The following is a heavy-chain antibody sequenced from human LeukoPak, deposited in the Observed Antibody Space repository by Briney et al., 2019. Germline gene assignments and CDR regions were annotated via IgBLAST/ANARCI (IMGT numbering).Heavy chain of an antibody. CDR3: AKNQAKFYSYGPDYYMDV. Sequence: TGGSLRLSCAASGFTFSSYGMHWVRQAPGKGLEWVAVIWYDGSNKYYADSVKGRFTISGDNSKNTLYLQMNSLRAEDTAVYYCAKNQAKFYSYGPDYYMDVWGKGTTVTVSS. CDR2: IWYDGSNK. J-gene: IGHJ6*03. V-gene: IGHV3-33*06. CDR1: GFTFSSYG. D-gene: IGHD5-18*01.